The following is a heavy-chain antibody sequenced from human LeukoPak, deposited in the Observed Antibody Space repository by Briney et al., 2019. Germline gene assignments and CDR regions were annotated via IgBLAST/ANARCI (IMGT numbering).Heavy chain of an antibody. Sequence: PGGSLRLSCAASGFTFSSYAMSWVRQAPGKGLVWVSLINADGSTATYADSVKGRFTISRDNAKNTVYLQMNGLRAEDTTVYYCATVSEYWGQGTLVTVSS. V-gene: IGHV3-74*01. J-gene: IGHJ4*02. CDR3: ATVSEY. CDR1: GFTFSSYA. CDR2: INADGSTA.